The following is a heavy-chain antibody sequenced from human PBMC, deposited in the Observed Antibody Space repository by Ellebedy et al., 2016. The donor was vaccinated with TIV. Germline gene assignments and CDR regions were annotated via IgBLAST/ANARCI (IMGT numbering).Heavy chain of an antibody. Sequence: ASVKVSCKASGYSFSTYDIHWVRQATGQGLEWMGWMNPKSGNTGYAQKFQGRVSMTRNSSINTAYMDLSSLRFEDTAVYYCARGRGFLQGLEYWGQGSLVTVPS. D-gene: IGHD2/OR15-2a*01. CDR3: ARGRGFLQGLEY. V-gene: IGHV1-8*01. CDR2: MNPKSGNT. J-gene: IGHJ4*02. CDR1: GYSFSTYD.